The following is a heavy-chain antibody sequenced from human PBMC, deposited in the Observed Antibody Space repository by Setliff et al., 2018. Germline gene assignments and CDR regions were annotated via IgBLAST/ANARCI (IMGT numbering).Heavy chain of an antibody. Sequence: PSETLSLTCTVSGGSVSSSSYYWGWIRQPPGKGLEWIGSIYYSGSTYYNPSLKSRVTISVDTSKNQFSLKLSSVTAADTAVYYCAREPNYYDSSGVFDYWGQGTLVTVSS. V-gene: IGHV4-39*07. CDR1: GGSVSSSSYY. D-gene: IGHD3-22*01. CDR3: AREPNYYDSSGVFDY. J-gene: IGHJ4*02. CDR2: IYYSGST.